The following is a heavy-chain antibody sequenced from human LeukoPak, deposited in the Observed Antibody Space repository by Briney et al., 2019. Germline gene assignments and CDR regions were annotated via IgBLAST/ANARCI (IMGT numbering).Heavy chain of an antibody. Sequence: SETLSLTCTVSGGSISSSSYYWGWIRQPPGKGLEWIGSIYYSGSTYYNPSLKGRVTISVDTSKNQFSLKLSSVTAADTAVYYCARGLWVVGPSPKPNNWFDPWGQGTLVTVSS. V-gene: IGHV4-39*07. CDR3: ARGLWVVGPSPKPNNWFDP. CDR1: GGSISSSSYY. D-gene: IGHD2-15*01. CDR2: IYYSGST. J-gene: IGHJ5*02.